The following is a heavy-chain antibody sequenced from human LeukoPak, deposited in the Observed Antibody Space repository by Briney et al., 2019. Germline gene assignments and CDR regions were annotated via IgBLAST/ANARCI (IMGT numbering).Heavy chain of an antibody. CDR3: ARENYDILTWDY. CDR1: GGTFSSYA. V-gene: IGHV1-69*06. D-gene: IGHD3-9*01. CDR2: IIPIFGTA. J-gene: IGHJ4*02. Sequence: ASVKVSCKASGGTFSSYAISWVRQAPGQGLEWMGGIIPIFGTANYAQKFQGRVTITADKSTSTAYMELSSLRSEDTAVYYCARENYDILTWDYWGQGTLVTVSS.